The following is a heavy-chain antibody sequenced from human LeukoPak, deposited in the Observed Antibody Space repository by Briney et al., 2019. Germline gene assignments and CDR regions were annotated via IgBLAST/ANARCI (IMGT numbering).Heavy chain of an antibody. CDR2: IYYSGST. CDR3: ARHGRKGFGDVYFDY. J-gene: IGHJ4*02. D-gene: IGHD3-10*01. Sequence: SETLSLTCTVSGGSISSYYWSWIRQPPGKGLEWIRYIYYSGSTNYNPSLKSRVTISVDTSKNQFSLKLSSVTAADTAVYYCARHGRKGFGDVYFDYWGQGTLVTVSS. CDR1: GGSISSYY. V-gene: IGHV4-59*08.